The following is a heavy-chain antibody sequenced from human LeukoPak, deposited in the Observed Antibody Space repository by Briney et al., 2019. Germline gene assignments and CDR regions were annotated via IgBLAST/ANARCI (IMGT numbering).Heavy chain of an antibody. CDR2: ITSSGSYI. CDR1: GFTFSSYS. J-gene: IGHJ6*03. D-gene: IGHD5-24*01. Sequence: GGSLRLSCAASGFTFSSYSMNWVRQAPGKGLEWVSSITSSGSYIYYADSVKGRFTISGDNAKDSLYLQMNSLRAEDTAVYYCAKGGGDGYNYYYYMDVWGKGTTVTVSS. CDR3: AKGGGDGYNYYYYMDV. V-gene: IGHV3-21*01.